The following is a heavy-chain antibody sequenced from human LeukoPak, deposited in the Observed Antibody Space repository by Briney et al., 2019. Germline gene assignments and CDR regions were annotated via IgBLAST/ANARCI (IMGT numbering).Heavy chain of an antibody. D-gene: IGHD4-17*01. CDR1: RFSLSNFW. J-gene: IGHJ4*02. V-gene: IGHV3-7*01. CDR3: VRDRSRTTVTRFDS. Sequence: GGSLRLSCVASRFSLSNFWMIWVRQAPGKGLEWVANINEDGSEKNYVDSVRGRFTISSDNAKNSLYLQMNSLRAEDTAVYYCVRDRSRTTVTRFDSWGQGTLVTVSS. CDR2: INEDGSEK.